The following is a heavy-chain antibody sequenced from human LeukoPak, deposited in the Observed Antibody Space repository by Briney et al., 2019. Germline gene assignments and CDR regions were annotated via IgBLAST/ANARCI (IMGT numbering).Heavy chain of an antibody. CDR3: AGCRGGGWQNYFDT. J-gene: IGHJ5*02. CDR2: ISYSGST. D-gene: IGHD2-15*01. V-gene: IGHV4-59*08. Sequence: TLSLTCTVSGGSISSYYWSWIRQPPGKGLEWIGYISYSGSTNYNPSLKSRVTMSVDTSKNQFSLKLSSVTAADTAVYYCAGCRGGGWQNYFDTWGQGTLVTVSS. CDR1: GGSISSYY.